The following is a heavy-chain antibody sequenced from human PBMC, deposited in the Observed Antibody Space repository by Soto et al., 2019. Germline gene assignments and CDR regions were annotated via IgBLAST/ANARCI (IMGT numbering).Heavy chain of an antibody. D-gene: IGHD6-13*01. CDR3: AKDALYSSSWYYWFDP. CDR2: ISGSGGGT. CDR1: GFTFSSYA. Sequence: HPGGSLRLSCAASGFTFSSYAMSWVRQAPGKGLEWVSAISGSGGGTYYADSVKGRFTISRDNSKNTLFLQMNSLRAEDTAVYYCAKDALYSSSWYYWFDPWGQGTQVTVSS. V-gene: IGHV3-23*01. J-gene: IGHJ5*02.